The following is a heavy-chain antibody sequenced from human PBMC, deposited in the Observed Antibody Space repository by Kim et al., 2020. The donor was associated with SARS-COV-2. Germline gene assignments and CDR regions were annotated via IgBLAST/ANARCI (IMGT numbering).Heavy chain of an antibody. CDR2: ISAYNGNT. J-gene: IGHJ4*02. CDR3: AREDAGLDTASRYFDY. Sequence: ASVKVSCKASGYTFTSYGISWVRQAPGQGLEWMGWISAYNGNTNYAQKLQGRVTMTTDTSTSTAYMELRSLRSDDTAVYYCAREDAGLDTASRYFDYWGQGTLVTVSS. CDR1: GYTFTSYG. D-gene: IGHD5-18*01. V-gene: IGHV1-18*04.